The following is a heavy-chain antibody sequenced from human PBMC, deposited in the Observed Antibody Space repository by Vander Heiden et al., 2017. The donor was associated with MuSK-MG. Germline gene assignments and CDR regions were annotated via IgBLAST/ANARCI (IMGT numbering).Heavy chain of an antibody. CDR2: IYSGGTT. J-gene: IGHJ4*02. CDR3: ARVGYFDWLFDY. D-gene: IGHD3-9*01. CDR1: GFTLSSNY. Sequence: EVQLVVSGGGLIQPGGSLRLSCAASGFTLSSNYMSWVRQAPGKGLEWVSIIYSGGTTYYADSVKGRFTISRDTSKNTLYLQMNSLRAEDTAVYYCARVGYFDWLFDYWGQGTLVTVSS. V-gene: IGHV3-53*01.